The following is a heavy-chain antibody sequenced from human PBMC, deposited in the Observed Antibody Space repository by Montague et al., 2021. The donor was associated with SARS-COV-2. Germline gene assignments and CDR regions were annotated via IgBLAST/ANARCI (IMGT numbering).Heavy chain of an antibody. CDR3: ARAFFLTGSNPGDPRYYYYYGMDV. J-gene: IGHJ6*02. CDR1: GGSISSGGYY. D-gene: IGHD4/OR15-4a*01. CDR2: IYYSGST. Sequence: TLSLTCTVSGGSISSGGYYWSWIRQHPWKGLEWIGYIYYSGSTYYNPSLKSRVTISVDTSKNQFSLKLSSVTAADTAVYYCARAFFLTGSNPGDPRYYYYYGMDVWGQGTTVTVSS. V-gene: IGHV4-31*03.